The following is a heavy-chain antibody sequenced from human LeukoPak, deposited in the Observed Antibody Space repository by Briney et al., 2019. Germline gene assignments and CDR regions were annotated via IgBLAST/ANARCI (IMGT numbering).Heavy chain of an antibody. CDR2: IYYRVTS. D-gene: IGHD4-17*01. V-gene: IGHV4-59*01. Sequence: SETLSLTCTVSGDSISTYYWSWIRQPPGKGLEWIGYIYYRVTSDYNPSLKSRVTISVDTSKNHFSLKLSSVTAADTAVYYCTSYTRYGDYGNYYYYMDVWGKGTTVTISS. J-gene: IGHJ6*03. CDR3: TSYTRYGDYGNYYYYMDV. CDR1: GDSISTYY.